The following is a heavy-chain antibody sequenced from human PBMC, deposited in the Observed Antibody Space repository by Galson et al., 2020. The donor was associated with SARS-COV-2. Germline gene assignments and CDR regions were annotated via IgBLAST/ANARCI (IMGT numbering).Heavy chain of an antibody. J-gene: IGHJ6*02. CDR1: GGSISSAGYY. CDR3: ARDRVACSSTSCYSYYYYYGMDV. V-gene: IGHV4-61*02. CDR2: IYTSGSP. Sequence: SETLSLTCTVPGGSISSAGYYWTWIRQPAGKGLEWIGSIYTSGSPNYNPSLTRRVTISLDTSKNQFSLKLSSVTAADTAVYYCARDRVACSSTSCYSYYYYYGMDVWGQGTTVTVSS. D-gene: IGHD2-2*01.